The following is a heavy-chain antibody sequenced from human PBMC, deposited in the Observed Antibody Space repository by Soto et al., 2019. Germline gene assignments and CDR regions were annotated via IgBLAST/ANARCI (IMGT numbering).Heavy chain of an antibody. V-gene: IGHV4-59*01. CDR2: IFVSGDS. Sequence: PSETLCLTGTVSVFSIRIYFLSWVRQPPGRGLEWVGYIFVSGDSNYNPSLKSRVSISLDTSRNQFSLRLSSVTPADTAVYYCARARSGYNIGAFDLWGQGTMVTVSS. J-gene: IGHJ3*01. CDR3: ARARSGYNIGAFDL. CDR1: VFSIRIYF. D-gene: IGHD5-12*01.